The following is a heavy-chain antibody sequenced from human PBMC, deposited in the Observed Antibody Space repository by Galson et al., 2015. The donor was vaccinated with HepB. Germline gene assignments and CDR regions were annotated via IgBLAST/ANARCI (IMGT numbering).Heavy chain of an antibody. J-gene: IGHJ4*02. Sequence: SVKVSCKASGYTFTSYDINWVRQATGQGLEWMGWMNPNSGNTGSAQKFQGRVTMTRNTSISTAYMELRSLRSDDTAVYYCARDPRTLLTIIAVAATYYFDYWGQGTLVTVSS. V-gene: IGHV1-8*01. D-gene: IGHD6-19*01. CDR2: MNPNSGNT. CDR3: ARDPRTLLTIIAVAATYYFDY. CDR1: GYTFTSYD.